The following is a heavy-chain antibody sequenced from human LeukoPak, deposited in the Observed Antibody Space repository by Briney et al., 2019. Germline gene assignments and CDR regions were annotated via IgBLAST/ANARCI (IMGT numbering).Heavy chain of an antibody. J-gene: IGHJ3*02. D-gene: IGHD3-16*01. Sequence: GGSLRLSCAASGFTFSSYWMSWVRQAPGKGLEWVANIKQDGSEKYYVDSVKGRFTISRDNAKNSLYLKMNSLRAEDPAVYYCAGEGQRKGGSFDIWGQGTMVTVSS. CDR1: GFTFSSYW. CDR3: AGEGQRKGGSFDI. V-gene: IGHV3-7*01. CDR2: IKQDGSEK.